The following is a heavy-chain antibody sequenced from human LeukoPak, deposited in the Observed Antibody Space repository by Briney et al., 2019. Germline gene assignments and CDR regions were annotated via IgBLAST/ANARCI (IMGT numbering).Heavy chain of an antibody. D-gene: IGHD1-1*01. V-gene: IGHV3-30*04. CDR3: ARETTTTGGFDP. CDR2: ISYDGSNK. J-gene: IGHJ5*02. Sequence: GRSLRLSCAASGFTFSSYAMHWVRQAPGKGLEWVAVISYDGSNKYYADSVKGRFTISRDNSKNTLYLQMNSLRAEDTAVYYCARETTTTGGFDPWGQGTLVTVSP. CDR1: GFTFSSYA.